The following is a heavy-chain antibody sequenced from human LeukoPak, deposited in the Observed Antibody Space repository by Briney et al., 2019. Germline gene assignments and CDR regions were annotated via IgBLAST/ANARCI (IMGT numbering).Heavy chain of an antibody. CDR1: GFTFSDYY. J-gene: IGHJ4*02. V-gene: IGHV3-11*01. CDR2: IGSSGSTI. Sequence: GGSLRLSCAASGFTFSDYYMSWIRQAPGKGLEWVSYIGSSGSTIYYADSVKGRFTISRDNAKNSLYLQMNSLRAEDTAVYYCATDRGWRTSGYYLYYFEYWGQGTLVTVSS. CDR3: ATDRGWRTSGYYLYYFEY. D-gene: IGHD3-3*01.